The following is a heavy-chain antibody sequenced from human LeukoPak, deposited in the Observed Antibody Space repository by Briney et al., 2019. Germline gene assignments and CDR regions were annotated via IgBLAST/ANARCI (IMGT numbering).Heavy chain of an antibody. Sequence: SVKVSCKASGGTFSSYAISWVRQAPGQGLEWMGRIIPILGIANYAQKFQGRVTITADKSTSTAYMELSSLRSEDTAVYYCARDDYGDYGNCWGQGTLVTVSS. CDR1: GGTFSSYA. J-gene: IGHJ4*02. CDR2: IIPILGIA. V-gene: IGHV1-69*04. D-gene: IGHD4-17*01. CDR3: ARDDYGDYGNC.